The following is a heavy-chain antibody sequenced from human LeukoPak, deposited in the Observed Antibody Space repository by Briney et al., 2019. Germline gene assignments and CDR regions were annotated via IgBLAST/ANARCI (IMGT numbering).Heavy chain of an antibody. Sequence: PSETLSLTCAVYGGSFSGYYWSWIRQPPGKGLEWIGEINHSGSTNYNPSLMSRVTISVDTSKNQFSLKLSSVTAADTAVYYCARGIVVVVAATRWFDHWGQGTLVTVSS. CDR3: ARGIVVVVAATRWFDH. D-gene: IGHD2-15*01. CDR2: INHSGST. CDR1: GGSFSGYY. J-gene: IGHJ5*02. V-gene: IGHV4-34*01.